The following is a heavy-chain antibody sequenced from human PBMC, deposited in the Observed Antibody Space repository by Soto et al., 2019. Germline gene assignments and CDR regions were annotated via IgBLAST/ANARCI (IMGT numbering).Heavy chain of an antibody. CDR3: ARVPSGVWNWFAH. D-gene: IGHD2-8*01. CDR2: ISSSSSTI. Sequence: EVQLVESGGGLVQPGGSLRLSCAASGFTFSSYIMNWVRQAPGKGLEWVSYISSSSSTIYNAASVKGLFNISRDNAENSLYLQMTSLRDEAPSVYYCARVPSGVWNWFAHWGQGTLFTVSS. V-gene: IGHV3-48*02. J-gene: IGHJ5*02. CDR1: GFTFSSYI.